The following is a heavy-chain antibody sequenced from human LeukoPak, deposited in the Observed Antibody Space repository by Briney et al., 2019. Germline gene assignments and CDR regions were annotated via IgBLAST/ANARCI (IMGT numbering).Heavy chain of an antibody. D-gene: IGHD3-22*01. Sequence: ASVKVSCKASGYIFTNYYVHWIRRAPGQRFEWMGLINPSGGITSYAPNFEGRVSMATDTSTRTIYMELSSLRFDDTAVYYCARDDDNKVFDPWGRGTLVTVSS. V-gene: IGHV1-46*01. CDR3: ARDDDNKVFDP. CDR2: INPSGGIT. CDR1: GYIFTNYY. J-gene: IGHJ5*02.